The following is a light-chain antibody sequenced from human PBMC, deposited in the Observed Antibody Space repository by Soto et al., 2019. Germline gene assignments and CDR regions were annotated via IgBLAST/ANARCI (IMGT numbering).Light chain of an antibody. CDR3: QQRRNWIT. V-gene: IGKV3-11*01. CDR1: QSVSTY. Sequence: EIVLTQSPATLSLSPGERATLSCRASQSVSTYLAWYQQKPGQAPRLLIYDASNRATGIPARFSGSGSGTDFTLPISSLEPEDFAVYYCQQRRNWITFGQGTRLEI. J-gene: IGKJ5*01. CDR2: DAS.